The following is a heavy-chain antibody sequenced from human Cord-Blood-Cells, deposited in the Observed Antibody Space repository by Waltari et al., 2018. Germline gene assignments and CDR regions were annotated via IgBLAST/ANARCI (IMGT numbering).Heavy chain of an antibody. J-gene: IGHJ4*02. D-gene: IGHD3-16*01. Sequence: EVQLVESGGGLIQPGGSLSLSCAASGFTVSSNYLRWVSQAPGKGLEWVSVIYSGGRTYYADSVKGRFTISRDNSKNTLYLQMNSLRAEDTAVYYCARERPYSGGFFDYWGQGTLVTVSS. V-gene: IGHV3-53*01. CDR1: GFTVSSNY. CDR3: ARERPYSGGFFDY. CDR2: IYSGGRT.